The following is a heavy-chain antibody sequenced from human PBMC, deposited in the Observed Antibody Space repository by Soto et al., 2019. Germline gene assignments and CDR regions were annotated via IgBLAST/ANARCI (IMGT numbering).Heavy chain of an antibody. CDR2: ISANNGNT. V-gene: IGHV1-18*01. J-gene: IGHJ4*02. Sequence: ASVKVSCKASGYTFTSYGISWVRQAPGQGLEWMGWISANNGNTNYAQKLQGRVTMTTDTSTSTAYMELSSLRSDDTAVYYCARVGDSSGLIRPHFDYWGQGTLVTVSS. D-gene: IGHD3-22*01. CDR3: ARVGDSSGLIRPHFDY. CDR1: GYTFTSYG.